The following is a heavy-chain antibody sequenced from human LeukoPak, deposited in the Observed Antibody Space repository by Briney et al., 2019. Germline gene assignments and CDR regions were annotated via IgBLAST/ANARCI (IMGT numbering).Heavy chain of an antibody. J-gene: IGHJ4*02. Sequence: ASVKVSCKASGYTFTNYFMHWVRLAPGQGLVWVGIINPSGDSTNYAQKFQGRVTMTSDTSKNQFSLELSSVTAADTAAYYCASHRGVGGAENDYWGQGTLVTVSS. V-gene: IGHV1-46*01. CDR2: INPSGDST. CDR3: ASHRGVGGAENDY. CDR1: GYTFTNYF. D-gene: IGHD3-10*01.